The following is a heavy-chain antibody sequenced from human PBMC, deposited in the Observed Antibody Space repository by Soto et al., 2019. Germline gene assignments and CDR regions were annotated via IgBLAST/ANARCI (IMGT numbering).Heavy chain of an antibody. J-gene: IGHJ6*02. V-gene: IGHV3-33*01. Sequence: GSLRLSCAASVLTFNTYGMHWVRQAPGKGLEWVSVIWYDGSNIHYADSVKGRFTISRDNSKNTLYLQMNSLRAEDTAVNYCARDGGYGMDVWGQGTTVTVSS. CDR3: ARDGGYGMDV. CDR2: IWYDGSNI. CDR1: VLTFNTYG. D-gene: IGHD2-15*01.